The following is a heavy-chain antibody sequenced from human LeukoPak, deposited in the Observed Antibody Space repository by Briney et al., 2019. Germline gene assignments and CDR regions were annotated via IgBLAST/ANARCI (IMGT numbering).Heavy chain of an antibody. Sequence: ASVKVSCKASGYTFTGYYMHWVRQAPGQGLEWMGWINPNSGGTNYAQKFQGWVTMTRDTSISTACMELSRLRSDDTAVYYCARDQGYCGSTSCQDYYYYGMDVWGQGTTVTVSS. CDR1: GYTFTGYY. CDR3: ARDQGYCGSTSCQDYYYYGMDV. V-gene: IGHV1-2*04. D-gene: IGHD2-2*01. J-gene: IGHJ6*02. CDR2: INPNSGGT.